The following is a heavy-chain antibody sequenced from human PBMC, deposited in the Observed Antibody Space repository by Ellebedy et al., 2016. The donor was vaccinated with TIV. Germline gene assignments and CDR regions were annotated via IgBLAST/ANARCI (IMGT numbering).Heavy chain of an antibody. CDR3: ARNSGDAFEL. Sequence: SGPTLVKPTQTLTLTCTLSGLSVNSDGMRVSWIRQPPGKALEWLGRIDWDGVTFYRTSLKTRLTISKDTSKNQVVLTMTVMDPVDTATYYCARNSGDAFELWGHGTMVTVSS. J-gene: IGHJ3*01. CDR2: IDWDGVT. D-gene: IGHD3-10*01. CDR1: GLSVNSDGMR. V-gene: IGHV2-70*04.